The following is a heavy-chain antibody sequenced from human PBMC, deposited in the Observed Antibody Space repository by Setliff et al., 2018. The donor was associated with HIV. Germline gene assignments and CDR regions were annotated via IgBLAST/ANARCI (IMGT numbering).Heavy chain of an antibody. Sequence: PSETLSLTCTVSGGSFSSGNYYWSWIRQPAGKGLEWIGHIYSIENTNYNPSLKSRVTTSVDTSKNQFSLKLRSLTAADTAVYYCAREDKYGYSSSWYNYWGQGALVTVS. CDR2: IYSIENT. D-gene: IGHD6-13*01. J-gene: IGHJ4*02. CDR3: AREDKYGYSSSWYNY. CDR1: GGSFSSGNYY. V-gene: IGHV4-61*09.